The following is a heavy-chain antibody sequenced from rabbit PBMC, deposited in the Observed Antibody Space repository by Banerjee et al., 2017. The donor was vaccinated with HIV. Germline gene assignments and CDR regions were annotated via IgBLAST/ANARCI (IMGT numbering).Heavy chain of an antibody. CDR1: GFSFSSSHY. D-gene: IGHD4-1*01. CDR2: IYGGSSDST. Sequence: QEQLEESGGGLVQPEGSLTLTCTASGFSFSSSHYMCWVRQAPGKGLEWIACIYGGSSDSTYYASWAKGRFTISKTSSTTVTLQMTSLTAADTATYFCARAGSGWGGAHLWGQGTLVTVS. V-gene: IGHV1S45*01. J-gene: IGHJ3*01. CDR3: ARAGSGWGGAHL.